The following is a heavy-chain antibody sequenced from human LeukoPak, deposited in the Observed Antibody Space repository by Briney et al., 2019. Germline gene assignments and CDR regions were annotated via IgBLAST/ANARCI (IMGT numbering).Heavy chain of an antibody. V-gene: IGHV4-39*01. CDR3: ASHTEQQLPYFDY. CDR2: IYYSGST. Sequence: PSETLSLTCTVSGGSISSSSYYWGWIRQPPGKGLEWIGSIYYSGSTYYNPSLKSRVTISVDTSKNQFSLKLSSVTAADTAVYYCASHTEQQLPYFDYWGQGTLVTVSS. J-gene: IGHJ4*02. CDR1: GGSISSSSYY. D-gene: IGHD6-13*01.